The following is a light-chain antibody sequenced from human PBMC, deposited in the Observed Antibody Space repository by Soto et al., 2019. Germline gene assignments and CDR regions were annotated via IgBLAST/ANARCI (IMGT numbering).Light chain of an antibody. V-gene: IGLV2-11*01. Sequence: QSALTQPRSVSGSPGQSVTISCTGTITDVGKYNYVSWYQQHPGKAPKLLIYDVTQRPSGVPDRFSGSKSGNTASLTISGLQAEDEADYYCCSYAGSYTYVFGIGTQLTVL. CDR3: CSYAGSYTYV. CDR2: DVT. CDR1: ITDVGKYNY. J-gene: IGLJ7*01.